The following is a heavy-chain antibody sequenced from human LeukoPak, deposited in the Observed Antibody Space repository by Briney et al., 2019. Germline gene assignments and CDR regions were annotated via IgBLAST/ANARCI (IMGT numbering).Heavy chain of an antibody. D-gene: IGHD5-24*01. CDR3: ARVLEDGYKQYYFDY. CDR1: GGSISSGGYY. CDR2: IYHSGSA. Sequence: SETLSLTCTVSGGSISSGGYYWSWIRQHPGKGLEWIGYIYHSGSAYYNPSLKSRVTISVDTSKNQFSLRLSSVTAADTAVYYCARVLEDGYKQYYFDYWAQGTLVTVS. V-gene: IGHV4-31*03. J-gene: IGHJ4*02.